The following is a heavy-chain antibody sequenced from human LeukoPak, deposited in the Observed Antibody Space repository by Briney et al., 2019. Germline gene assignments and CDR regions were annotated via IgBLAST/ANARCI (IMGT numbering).Heavy chain of an antibody. D-gene: IGHD3-22*01. J-gene: IGHJ3*02. V-gene: IGHV5-51*07. CDR3: ARRRYYDSSGYSHDAFDI. CDR2: IYPGDSDT. CDR1: GYSFTSYW. Sequence: GESLKISCKGSGYSFTSYWIGWVHQMPGKGLELMGIIYPGDSDTRYSPSFQGQVTISADKSISTAYLQWSSLKASDTAMYYCARRRYYDSSGYSHDAFDIWGQGTMVTVSS.